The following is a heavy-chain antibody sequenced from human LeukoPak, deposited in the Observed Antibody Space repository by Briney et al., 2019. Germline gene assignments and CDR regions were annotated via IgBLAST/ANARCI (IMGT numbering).Heavy chain of an antibody. V-gene: IGHV3-53*01. CDR2: ICRDGRT. J-gene: IGHJ4*02. CDR1: GFIVSDNH. D-gene: IGHD1-26*01. Sequence: PGGSLRLSCAASGFIVSDNHMNWVRQAPGKGLEWVSVICRDGRTYYADSVKGRFTISRDNSKNTLHLQMNSLRAEDTAVYYCATSDGWELYYWGQGTLVTVSS. CDR3: ATSDGWELYY.